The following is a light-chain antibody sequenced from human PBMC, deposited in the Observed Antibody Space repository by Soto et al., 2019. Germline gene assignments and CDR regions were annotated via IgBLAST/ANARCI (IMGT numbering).Light chain of an antibody. V-gene: IGKV3-15*01. CDR3: QQYNNWPPWT. CDR1: QSVSSN. J-gene: IGKJ1*01. CDR2: GAS. Sequence: EIVLTQSPATLSVSPGERATLSCRASQSVSSNLAWYQQRPGQAPSLLIYGASTRATGAPARFSGSGSGTEFTLTISSLQSEDLAVYYCQQYNNWPPWTFGQGTKVDI.